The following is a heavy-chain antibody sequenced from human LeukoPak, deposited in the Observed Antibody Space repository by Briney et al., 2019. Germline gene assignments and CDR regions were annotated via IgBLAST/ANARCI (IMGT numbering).Heavy chain of an antibody. CDR1: GGSISSGGYC. D-gene: IGHD2-8*01. V-gene: IGHV4-31*03. Sequence: PSQTLSLTCTVSGGSISSGGYCWSWPRQQAGKGLEWIGYIYYSGSTYYHPSLKSRVTMSVDTSKNQFSLKLSSVTAADTAVYYCARSYCTNGVCYTGDAFDIWGQGTMVTVSS. J-gene: IGHJ3*02. CDR2: IYYSGST. CDR3: ARSYCTNGVCYTGDAFDI.